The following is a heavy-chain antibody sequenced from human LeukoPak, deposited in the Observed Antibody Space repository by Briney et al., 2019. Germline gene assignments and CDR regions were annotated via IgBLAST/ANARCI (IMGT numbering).Heavy chain of an antibody. CDR1: GYSISSGYY. Sequence: SETLSLTCTVSGYSISSGYYWGWIRQPSGKGLEWIGSICHSGSTYYNPSLKSRVTISVDTSKNQFSLKLSSVTAADTAVYYCARQSSSGWYRNGKNWFDPWGQGTLVTVSS. CDR3: ARQSSSGWYRNGKNWFDP. CDR2: ICHSGST. D-gene: IGHD6-19*01. V-gene: IGHV4-38-2*02. J-gene: IGHJ5*02.